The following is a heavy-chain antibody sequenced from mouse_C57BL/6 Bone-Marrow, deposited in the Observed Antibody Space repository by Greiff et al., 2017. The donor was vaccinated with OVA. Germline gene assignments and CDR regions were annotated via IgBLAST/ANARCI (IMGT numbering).Heavy chain of an antibody. D-gene: IGHD4-1*01. Sequence: VQLQQSGAELARPGASVKLSCKASGYTFTSYGISWVKQRTGQGLEWIGEIYPRSGNTYYNEKFKGKATLTADKSSSTAYMELHSLTSEDSAVYFCARLGRYAMDYWGQGTSVTVSS. J-gene: IGHJ4*01. V-gene: IGHV1-81*01. CDR1: GYTFTSYG. CDR3: ARLGRYAMDY. CDR2: IYPRSGNT.